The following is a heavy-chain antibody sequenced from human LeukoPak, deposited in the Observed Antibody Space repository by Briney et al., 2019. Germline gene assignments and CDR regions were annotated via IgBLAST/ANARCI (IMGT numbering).Heavy chain of an antibody. J-gene: IGHJ6*03. Sequence: GGSLRLSCTASGFTFGDYAMTWVRQAPGKGLEWVSSISSSSSYIYYADSVKGRFTISRDNAKNSLYLQMNSLRPEDTAVYYCTRAGGLVRGVHYYYYMDVWGKGTTVTISS. D-gene: IGHD3-10*01. CDR1: GFTFGDYA. CDR2: ISSSSSYI. V-gene: IGHV3-21*01. CDR3: TRAGGLVRGVHYYYYMDV.